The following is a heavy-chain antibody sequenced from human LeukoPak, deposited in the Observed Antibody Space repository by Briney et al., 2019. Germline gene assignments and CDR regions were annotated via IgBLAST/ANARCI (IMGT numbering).Heavy chain of an antibody. V-gene: IGHV3-21*04. J-gene: IGHJ3*02. CDR1: GFTFSSYS. CDR3: ARVERYYDSSGYYYEAFDI. Sequence: PGGSLRLSCAASGFTFSSYSMNWVRQAPGKGLEWVSSISSSSSYIYYADSVKGRFTFSRDNAKNSLYLQMNSPRAEDTAVYYCARVERYYDSSGYYYEAFDIWGQGTMVTVSS. D-gene: IGHD3-22*01. CDR2: ISSSSSYI.